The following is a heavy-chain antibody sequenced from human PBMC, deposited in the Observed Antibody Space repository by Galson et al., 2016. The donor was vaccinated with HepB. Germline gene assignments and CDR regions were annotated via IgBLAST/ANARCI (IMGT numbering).Heavy chain of an antibody. J-gene: IGHJ5*02. CDR1: GFTFSSYS. CDR2: VSTDGSST. CDR3: ARTPFGRATGINWFDP. D-gene: IGHD1-26*01. Sequence: SLRLSCAASGFTFSSYSMHWVRQAPRKGPVWVARVSTDGSSTAYADSVQGRFTISRDNAKNTLYLQMNSLRAEDTAVYYCARTPFGRATGINWFDPWGQGTLVIVSS. V-gene: IGHV3-74*03.